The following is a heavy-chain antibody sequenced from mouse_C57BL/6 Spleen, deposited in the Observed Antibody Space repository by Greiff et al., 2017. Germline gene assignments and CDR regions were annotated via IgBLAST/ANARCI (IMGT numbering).Heavy chain of an antibody. J-gene: IGHJ1*03. CDR3: ARSGLLRCYFDV. Sequence: VQLQQPGTALVKPGASVKLSCTASGYTFTSYWMHWVKQRPGQGLEWIGNINPSNGGINYNAKFQGKATLTVDTSSSTAYMQRSILTSEDSAVYYCARSGLLRCYFDVWGTGTTVTVSS. CDR1: GYTFTSYW. CDR2: INPSNGGI. D-gene: IGHD2-3*01. V-gene: IGHV1-53*01.